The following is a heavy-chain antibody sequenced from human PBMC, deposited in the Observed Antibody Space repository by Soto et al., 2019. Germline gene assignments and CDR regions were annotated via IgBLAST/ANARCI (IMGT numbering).Heavy chain of an antibody. Sequence: ASVKVSCKASGYTFTSYYMHWVRQAPGQGLEWMGINNPSGGSTSYAQKFQGRVTMTRDTSTSTVYMELSSLRSEDTAVYYCARDRARLYSSSSYYYYYGMDVWGQGTTVTVSS. D-gene: IGHD6-6*01. J-gene: IGHJ6*02. CDR3: ARDRARLYSSSSYYYYYGMDV. V-gene: IGHV1-46*01. CDR1: GYTFTSYY. CDR2: NNPSGGST.